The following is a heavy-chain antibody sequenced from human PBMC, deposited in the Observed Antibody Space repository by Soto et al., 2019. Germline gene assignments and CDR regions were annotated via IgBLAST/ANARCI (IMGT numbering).Heavy chain of an antibody. D-gene: IGHD6-25*01. Sequence: SETLSLTCTVSGGSISSYYWSWIRQPPGKGLEWIGYIYYSGSTNYNPSLKSRVTISVDTSKNQFSLKLSSVTAADTAVYYCARARIFAAAPYYNSYGRDVGAQGTRATFP. CDR1: GGSISSYY. CDR2: IYYSGST. J-gene: IGHJ6*02. V-gene: IGHV4-59*01. CDR3: ARARIFAAAPYYNSYGRDV.